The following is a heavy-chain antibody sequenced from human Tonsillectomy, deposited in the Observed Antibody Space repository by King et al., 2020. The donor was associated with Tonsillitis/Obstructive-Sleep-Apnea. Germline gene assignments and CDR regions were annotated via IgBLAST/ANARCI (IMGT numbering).Heavy chain of an antibody. CDR3: AGYSSSSGWFDP. CDR2: IIPIFGTA. Sequence: VQLVESGAEVKKPGSWVKVSCTASGGTFSSYAISWVRQAPGQGLEWMGGIIPIFGTANYAQKFQGRVTITADESTSTAYMELGSLRSEDTAVYYCAGYSSSSGWFDPWGQGTLVTVSS. CDR1: GGTFSSYA. D-gene: IGHD6-6*01. V-gene: IGHV1-69*01. J-gene: IGHJ5*02.